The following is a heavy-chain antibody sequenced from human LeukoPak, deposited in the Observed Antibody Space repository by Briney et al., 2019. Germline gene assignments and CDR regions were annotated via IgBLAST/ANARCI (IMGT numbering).Heavy chain of an antibody. CDR2: ISSSSSYI. V-gene: IGHV3-21*01. D-gene: IGHD5-18*01. CDR3: ARERGYSYGVTDY. J-gene: IGHJ4*02. Sequence: GGSLRLSCAASGFTFSSYSMNWVHQAPGKGLEWVSSISSSSSYIYYADSVKGRFTISRDNAKNSLYLQMNSLRAEDTAVYYCARERGYSYGVTDYWGQGTLVTVSS. CDR1: GFTFSSYS.